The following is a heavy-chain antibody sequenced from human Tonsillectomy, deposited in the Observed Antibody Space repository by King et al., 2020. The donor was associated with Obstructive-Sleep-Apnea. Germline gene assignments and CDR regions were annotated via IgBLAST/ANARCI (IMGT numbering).Heavy chain of an antibody. CDR2: IGTAGDT. J-gene: IGHJ6*02. CDR3: ARGSRGVPRLNHYYYYGMDV. Sequence: VQLVESGGGLVQPGGSLRLSCAASGFTFSSYDMHWVRQATGKGLEWVSAIGTAGDTYYPGSVKGRFTISGENAKNSLYLQMNSLRAGDTAVYYCARGSRGVPRLNHYYYYGMDVWGQGTTVTVSS. D-gene: IGHD2-2*01. V-gene: IGHV3-13*01. CDR1: GFTFSSYD.